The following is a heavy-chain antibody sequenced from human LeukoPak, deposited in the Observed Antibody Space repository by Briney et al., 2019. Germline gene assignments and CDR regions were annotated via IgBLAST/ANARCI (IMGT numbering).Heavy chain of an antibody. D-gene: IGHD3-22*01. CDR1: GYTFTGYY. CDR2: INPNSGGT. Sequence: ASVKVSCKAPGYTFTGYYMHWVRQAPGQGLEWMGWINPNSGGTNYAQKFQGRVTMTRDTSISTAYMELSRLRSDDTAVYYCATLDSSGYYFKFDYWGQGTLVTVSS. V-gene: IGHV1-2*02. J-gene: IGHJ4*02. CDR3: ATLDSSGYYFKFDY.